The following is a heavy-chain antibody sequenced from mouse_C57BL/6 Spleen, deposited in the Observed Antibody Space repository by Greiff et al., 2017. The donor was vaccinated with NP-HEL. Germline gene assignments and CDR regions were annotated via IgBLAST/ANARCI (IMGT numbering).Heavy chain of an antibody. CDR1: GYTFTSYW. J-gene: IGHJ4*01. D-gene: IGHD1-1*01. Sequence: VQLQQSGAELVKPGASVKLSCKASGYTFTSYWMHWVKQRPGQGLEWIGMIHPNSGSTNYNEKFKSKATLTVDKSSSTAYMQLSSLTSEDSAVYYCARSTVVATWDAMDYWGQGTSVTVSS. V-gene: IGHV1-64*01. CDR2: IHPNSGST. CDR3: ARSTVVATWDAMDY.